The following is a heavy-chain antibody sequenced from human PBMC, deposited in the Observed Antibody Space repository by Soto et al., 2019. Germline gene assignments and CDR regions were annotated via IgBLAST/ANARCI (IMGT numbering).Heavy chain of an antibody. J-gene: IGHJ4*02. V-gene: IGHV3-23*01. CDR2: ISDGGGAT. CDR3: ARSGITMVRGGEYYFDY. CDR1: GFTFSRNA. Sequence: LRLSCVASGFTFSRNAMSWVRQAPGKGLEWVAGISDGGGATEYADSVKGRFTISRDNSKNTLYLQMNSLRAEDTAVYYCARSGITMVRGGEYYFDYWGQGTLVTVSS. D-gene: IGHD3-10*01.